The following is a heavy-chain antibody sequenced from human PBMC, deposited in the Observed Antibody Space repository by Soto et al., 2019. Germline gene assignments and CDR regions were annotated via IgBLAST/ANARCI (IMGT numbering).Heavy chain of an antibody. Sequence: QVQLVQSGGEVKKPGASVKVSCQASGYVFTTSAIHWVRQAAGQRLEWLGWINPATGDTKYSQDFRGRVTFTLDTSATTAYMALTSLTSHDTAVYYCARAAGRSKLLPYYFDPWGQGTLVTVSS. CDR1: GYVFTTSA. V-gene: IGHV1-3*02. D-gene: IGHD3-22*01. J-gene: IGHJ5*02. CDR3: ARAAGRSKLLPYYFDP. CDR2: INPATGDT.